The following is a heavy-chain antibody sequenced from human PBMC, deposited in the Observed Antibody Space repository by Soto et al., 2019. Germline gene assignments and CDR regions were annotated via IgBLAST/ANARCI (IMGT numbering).Heavy chain of an antibody. CDR3: ATPTGRYYDSSGYYGPAAFDI. CDR2: INPSGGST. J-gene: IGHJ3*02. V-gene: IGHV1-46*01. Sequence: ASVKVSCKASGYTFTSYGISWVRQAPGQGLEWMGIINPSGGSTSYAQKFQGRVTMTRDTPTSTVYMELSSLRSEDTAVYYCATPTGRYYDSSGYYGPAAFDIWGQGTMVTVSS. D-gene: IGHD3-22*01. CDR1: GYTFTSYG.